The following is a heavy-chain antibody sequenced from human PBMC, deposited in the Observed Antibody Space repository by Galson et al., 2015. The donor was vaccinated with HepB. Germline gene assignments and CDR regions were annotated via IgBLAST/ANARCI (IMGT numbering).Heavy chain of an antibody. CDR1: GFSLTTSLVS. J-gene: IGHJ4*02. CDR3: VHRKTYNGNRDGGFFDY. D-gene: IGHD1-14*01. V-gene: IGHV2-5*02. Sequence: PALVKPTQTLTLTCTLSGFSLTTSLVSVGWIRQPPGKAPEWLALIYRDNDKRYSPSLKSRLTITKDTSKNQVAPTMTNVDPVDTATYYCVHRKTYNGNRDGGFFDYWGQGAQVTVSS. CDR2: IYRDNDK.